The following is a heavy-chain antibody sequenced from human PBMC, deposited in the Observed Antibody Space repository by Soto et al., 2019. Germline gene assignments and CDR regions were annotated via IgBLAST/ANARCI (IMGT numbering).Heavy chain of an antibody. Sequence: SVPTLVNPTQTLTLTCTVSGFSLSTSGMCVSWIRQPPGKALEWLALIDWDDDKYYSTSLKTRLTISKDTSKNQVVLTMTNMDPVDTATYYCARTPKTYYYDSSGYLGYYYYGMDVWGQGTTVTVSS. J-gene: IGHJ6*02. CDR3: ARTPKTYYYDSSGYLGYYYYGMDV. CDR2: IDWDDDK. D-gene: IGHD3-22*01. V-gene: IGHV2-70*01. CDR1: GFSLSTSGMC.